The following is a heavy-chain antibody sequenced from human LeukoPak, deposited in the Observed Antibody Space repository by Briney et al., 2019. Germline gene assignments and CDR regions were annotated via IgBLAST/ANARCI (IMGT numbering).Heavy chain of an antibody. J-gene: IGHJ4*02. D-gene: IGHD2-2*01. CDR1: GLTFDDYA. Sequence: GGSLRLSCAASGLTFDDYAMHWVRQAPGKGLEWVSGISWNSGSIGYADSVKGRFTISRDNAKNSLYLQMNSLRAEDTALYYCAKDDCSSTSCYADYWGQGTLVTVSS. V-gene: IGHV3-9*01. CDR2: ISWNSGSI. CDR3: AKDDCSSTSCYADY.